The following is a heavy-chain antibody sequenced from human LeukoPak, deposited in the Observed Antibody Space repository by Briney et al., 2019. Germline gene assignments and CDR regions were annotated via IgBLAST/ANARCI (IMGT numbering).Heavy chain of an antibody. CDR3: AKDIGYSGYDWRNFDY. Sequence: QPGRSLRLSCAASGFTFDDYAMHWVRQAPGKGLEWVSGISWNSGSIGYADSVKGRFTISRDNAKNSLYLQMNSLRAEDTALYYCAKDIGYSGYDWRNFDYWGQGTLVTVSS. CDR2: ISWNSGSI. CDR1: GFTFDDYA. J-gene: IGHJ4*02. V-gene: IGHV3-9*01. D-gene: IGHD5-12*01.